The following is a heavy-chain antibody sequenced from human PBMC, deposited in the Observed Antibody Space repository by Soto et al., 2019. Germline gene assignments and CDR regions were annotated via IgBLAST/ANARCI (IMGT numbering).Heavy chain of an antibody. Sequence: EVQLVESGGGLVKPGGSLRLSCAASGFTFSNAWMSWVRQAPGKGLEWVGRIKSKTDGGTTDYAAPVKGRFTISRDDSKNTRYLQMNSLKTEDTAVYYCTTDPPPGLVGATSHWGQGTLVTVSS. CDR3: TTDPPPGLVGATSH. CDR2: IKSKTDGGTT. CDR1: GFTFSNAW. D-gene: IGHD1-26*01. V-gene: IGHV3-15*01. J-gene: IGHJ4*02.